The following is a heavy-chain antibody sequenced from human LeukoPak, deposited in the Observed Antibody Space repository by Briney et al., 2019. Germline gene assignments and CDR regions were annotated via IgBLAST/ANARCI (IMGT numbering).Heavy chain of an antibody. CDR2: INPNSGGT. D-gene: IGHD5-18*01. CDR3: ARSADSYGYGLDY. Sequence: ASVKVSCKASGYTFTGYYMHWVRQAPGQGLEWMGRINPNSGGTNYAQKFQGRVTMTRDTSISTAYMELSRLRSDDTAVYYSARSADSYGYGLDYWGQGTLVTVSS. V-gene: IGHV1-2*06. CDR1: GYTFTGYY. J-gene: IGHJ4*02.